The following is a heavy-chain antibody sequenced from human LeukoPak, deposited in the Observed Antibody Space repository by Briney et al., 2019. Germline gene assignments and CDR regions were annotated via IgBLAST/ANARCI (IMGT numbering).Heavy chain of an antibody. Sequence: GGSLRLSCAASGFTFSSYAMHWVRQAPGKGLEWVAVISYDGSNKYYADSVKGRFTISRDNSKNTMYLQMNSLGAEDTAVYYCARDRGLRYFDWLQIDYWGQGTLVTVSS. J-gene: IGHJ4*02. CDR2: ISYDGSNK. V-gene: IGHV3-30-3*01. CDR3: ARDRGLRYFDWLQIDY. CDR1: GFTFSSYA. D-gene: IGHD3-9*01.